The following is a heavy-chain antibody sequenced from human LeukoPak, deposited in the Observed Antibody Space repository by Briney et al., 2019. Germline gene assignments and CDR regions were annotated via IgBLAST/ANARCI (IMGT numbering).Heavy chain of an antibody. CDR1: GFTFSSYA. Sequence: GGSLRLSCAASGFTFSSYAMSWVRQAPGKGLEWVSAISGSGGSTYYADSVKGRFTISRDNSKNTLYLQMKSLRAEDTAVYYCAKDFLYCSSTSCYTSYWGQGTLVTVSS. D-gene: IGHD2-2*02. V-gene: IGHV3-23*01. CDR3: AKDFLYCSSTSCYTSY. J-gene: IGHJ4*02. CDR2: ISGSGGST.